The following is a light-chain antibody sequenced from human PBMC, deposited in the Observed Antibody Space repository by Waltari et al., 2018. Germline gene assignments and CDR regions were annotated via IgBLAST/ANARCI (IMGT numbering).Light chain of an antibody. CDR2: GAS. CDR1: QSVSKT. V-gene: IGKV3-20*01. CDR3: QHYVTLPVT. J-gene: IGKJ1*01. Sequence: EIVLMQSPGPLSLSPGDRATFPGRASQSVSKTLAWYQQKPGQAPRLLIYGASIRAPGVPDRFSGSGSGTDFSLTISRLEPEDFAVYYCQHYVTLPVTFGQGTKVEIK.